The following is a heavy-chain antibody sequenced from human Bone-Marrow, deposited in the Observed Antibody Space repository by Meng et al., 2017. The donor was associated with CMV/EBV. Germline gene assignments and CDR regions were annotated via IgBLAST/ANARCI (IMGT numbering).Heavy chain of an antibody. CDR2: IYYSGST. J-gene: IGHJ6*02. D-gene: IGHD3-3*01. CDR3: ARGPSRITIFVYYYGMDV. Sequence: ASLTLSCTVPCGSISSSSYYWGWIRQPPGKGLEWIGSIYYSGSTNYNPSLKSRVTISVDTSKNQFSLKLSSVTAADTAVYYCARGPSRITIFVYYYGMDVWGQGTTVTVSS. CDR1: CGSISSSSYY. V-gene: IGHV4-39*07.